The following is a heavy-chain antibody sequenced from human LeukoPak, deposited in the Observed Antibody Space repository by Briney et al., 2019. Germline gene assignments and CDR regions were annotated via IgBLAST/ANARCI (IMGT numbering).Heavy chain of an antibody. D-gene: IGHD3-10*01. CDR1: GYTFTGYY. Sequence: ASVKVSCKASGYTFTGYYMHWLRQAPGQGLEWMGRINPNSGGTNYAQKFQGRVTMTRDTSISTAYMELSRLRSDDTAVYYCASTFRTRGYYMDVWGKGTTVTVSS. J-gene: IGHJ6*03. CDR2: INPNSGGT. V-gene: IGHV1-2*06. CDR3: ASTFRTRGYYMDV.